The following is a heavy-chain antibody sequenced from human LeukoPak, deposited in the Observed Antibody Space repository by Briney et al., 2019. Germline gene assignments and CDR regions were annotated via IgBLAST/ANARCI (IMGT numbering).Heavy chain of an antibody. V-gene: IGHV4-4*07. CDR3: GRLGPGGSDWYSEVDY. Sequence: SETLSLTCTVSGGSISSYYWSWIRQPAGKGLEWIGRIYTSGSTNYNPSLKSRVTMSVDTSKNQFSLRLNSVTAADTAVYYCGRLGPGGSDWYSEVDYWGRGTLVTVSS. CDR1: GGSISSYY. D-gene: IGHD6-13*01. CDR2: IYTSGST. J-gene: IGHJ4*02.